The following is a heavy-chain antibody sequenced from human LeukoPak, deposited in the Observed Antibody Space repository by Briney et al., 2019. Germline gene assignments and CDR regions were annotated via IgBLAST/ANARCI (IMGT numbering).Heavy chain of an antibody. Sequence: GASVKVSCKASGGTFSSYAISWVRQAPGQGLEWMGGIIPIFGTANYAQKFQGRVTITTDESTSTAYMELSSLRSEDTAVYYCARSIFYGGYAPWYYFDYWGQGTLVTVSS. D-gene: IGHD4-17*01. V-gene: IGHV1-69*05. CDR3: ARSIFYGGYAPWYYFDY. J-gene: IGHJ4*02. CDR2: IIPIFGTA. CDR1: GGTFSSYA.